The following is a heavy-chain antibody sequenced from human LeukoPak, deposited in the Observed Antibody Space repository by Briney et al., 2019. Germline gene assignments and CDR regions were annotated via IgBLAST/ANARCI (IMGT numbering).Heavy chain of an antibody. CDR3: AKDLVRWGYCGGDCYTFVSPRSDY. V-gene: IGHV3-23*01. Sequence: GGSLRLSCAASGFTFSSYAMSWVRQAPGKGLEWVSAISGSGGSTYYADSVKGRFTISRDNSKNTLYLQMNSLRAEDTAVYYCAKDLVRWGYCGGDCYTFVSPRSDYWGQGTLVTVSS. CDR1: GFTFSSYA. CDR2: ISGSGGST. J-gene: IGHJ4*02. D-gene: IGHD2-21*02.